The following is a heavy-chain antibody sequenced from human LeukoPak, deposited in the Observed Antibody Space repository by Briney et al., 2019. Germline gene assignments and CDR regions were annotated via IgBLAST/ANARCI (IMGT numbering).Heavy chain of an antibody. CDR1: GYTFTSYG. D-gene: IGHD2-2*01. Sequence: ASVKVSCKASGYTFTSYGISWVRQAPGQGLEWMGWISAYNGNTNYAQKLQGRVTMTTDTSTSTAYMEPRSLRSDDTAVYYCARDVGCSSTCCYAHFDYWGQGTLVTVSS. J-gene: IGHJ4*02. CDR2: ISAYNGNT. CDR3: ARDVGCSSTCCYAHFDY. V-gene: IGHV1-18*04.